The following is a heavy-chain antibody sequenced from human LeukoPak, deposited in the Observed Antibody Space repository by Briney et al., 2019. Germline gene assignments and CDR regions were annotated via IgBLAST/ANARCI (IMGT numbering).Heavy chain of an antibody. CDR1: GCSSTKYW. V-gene: IGHV5-51*01. D-gene: IGHD1-1*01. Sequence: GGALQIPSKGAGCSSTKYWIGWGGRKTGKGGEWLVIIYPRDSYARYSPSFQCQVTISADKSISTPYLQWSSLKASDTAIYYCARRVHSPHAFDIWGQGTMVTVSS. J-gene: IGHJ3*02. CDR3: ARRVHSPHAFDI. CDR2: IYPRDSYA.